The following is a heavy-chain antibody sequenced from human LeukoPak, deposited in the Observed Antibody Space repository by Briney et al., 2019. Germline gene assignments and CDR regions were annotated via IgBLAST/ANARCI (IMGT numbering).Heavy chain of an antibody. V-gene: IGHV3-23*01. CDR2: ISGSGGST. D-gene: IGHD2-8*01. CDR1: GFTFSGYA. Sequence: GGSLRLSCAASGFTFSGYAMSWVRQATGKGLEWVSAISGSGGSTYYADSVKGRFTISRDNSMNTLYLQMNSLRAEDTAVYYCAKGYFSNGVCYPDNWGQGTLVTVSS. J-gene: IGHJ4*02. CDR3: AKGYFSNGVCYPDN.